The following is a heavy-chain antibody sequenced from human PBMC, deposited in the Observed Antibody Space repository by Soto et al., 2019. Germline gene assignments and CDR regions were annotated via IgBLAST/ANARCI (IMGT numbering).Heavy chain of an antibody. CDR3: ARFRSYYYGAWYWIGMDV. J-gene: IGHJ6*02. V-gene: IGHV5-51*01. CDR1: GYSFTTYW. Sequence: GESLKISCKASGYSFTTYWIGWVRQMPGKGLEWMGIIYPDDSDTRYSPSFQGQVTISADKSITTAYLQWSGLKASDTAMYYCARFRSYYYGAWYWIGMDVWGQGTTVTVSS. D-gene: IGHD3-10*01. CDR2: IYPDDSDT.